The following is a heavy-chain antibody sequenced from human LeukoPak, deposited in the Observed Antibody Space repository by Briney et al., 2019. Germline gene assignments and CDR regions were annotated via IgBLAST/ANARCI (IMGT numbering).Heavy chain of an antibody. D-gene: IGHD1-26*01. Sequence: ASVKVSCKASGYTFTDYYIHWVRQAPGQGLEWMGWINPNSGGTNYAQKFQGRVTMTRDTSISTAYMELSRLRSDDTAVYYCASHIVGATSDFDYWGQGTLVTVSS. CDR1: GYTFTDYY. J-gene: IGHJ4*02. CDR3: ASHIVGATSDFDY. CDR2: INPNSGGT. V-gene: IGHV1-2*02.